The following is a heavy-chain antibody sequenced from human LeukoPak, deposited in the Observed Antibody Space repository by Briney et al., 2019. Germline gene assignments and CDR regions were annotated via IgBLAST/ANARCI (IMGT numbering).Heavy chain of an antibody. CDR2: ISSSSSTI. Sequence: PGGSLRLSCAASGFSFSTYTLNWVCQAPGKGLEWVSYISSSSSTIYYADSVKGRFTISRDNAKNSLYLQMNSLRDEDTAVYYCARGDYGDYYYYGMDVWGQGTTVTVSS. D-gene: IGHD4-17*01. J-gene: IGHJ6*02. CDR3: ARGDYGDYYYYGMDV. V-gene: IGHV3-48*02. CDR1: GFSFSTYT.